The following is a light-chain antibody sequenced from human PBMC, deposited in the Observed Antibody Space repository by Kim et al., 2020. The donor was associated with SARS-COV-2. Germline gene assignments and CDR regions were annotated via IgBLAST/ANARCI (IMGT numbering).Light chain of an antibody. CDR1: QGISNS. CDR3: LQHNSFPLT. J-gene: IGKJ1*01. Sequence: ASVGDRVTITCRASQGISNSLAWFQQQPGRVPKRLIYAASTLQSGVPSRFSGSGSGTEFTLTISSLQPEDFATYYCLQHNSFPLTFGQGTKVDIK. V-gene: IGKV1-17*03. CDR2: AAS.